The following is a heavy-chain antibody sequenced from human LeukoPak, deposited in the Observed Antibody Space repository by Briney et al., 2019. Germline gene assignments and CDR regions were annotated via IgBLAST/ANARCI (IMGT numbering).Heavy chain of an antibody. D-gene: IGHD2-2*03. CDR3: AKDGDCSSTSCPWGAFDI. V-gene: IGHV3-23*01. CDR1: GFTFRSYA. CDR2: ISGSGT. J-gene: IGHJ3*02. Sequence: AGGSLRLSCATSGFTFRSYAMIWVRQAPERGLQWVSGISGSGTYYADFAKGRFTISRDNSKNTLYLQMNSLRAEDTAVYYCAKDGDCSSTSCPWGAFDIWGQGTMVTVSS.